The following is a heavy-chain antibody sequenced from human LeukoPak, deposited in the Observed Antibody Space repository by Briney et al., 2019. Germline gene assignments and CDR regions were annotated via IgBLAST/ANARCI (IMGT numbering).Heavy chain of an antibody. D-gene: IGHD2-2*01. CDR2: IYYSGST. CDR1: GVSISSGDYY. CDR3: ARSSQDIVVVPAAIGWFDP. V-gene: IGHV4-30-4*01. J-gene: IGHJ5*02. Sequence: PSQTLSLTCTVSGVSISSGDYYWSWIRQPPGKGLEWIGYIYYSGSTYYNPSLKSRVTIAVDTSKNQFSLKLSSVTAADTAVYYCARSSQDIVVVPAAIGWFDPWGQGTLVTVPS.